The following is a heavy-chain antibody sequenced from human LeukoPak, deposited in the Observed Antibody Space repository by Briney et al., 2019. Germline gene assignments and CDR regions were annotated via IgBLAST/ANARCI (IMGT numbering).Heavy chain of an antibody. CDR3: AKDRNAWPTNFHS. D-gene: IGHD5-24*01. CDR1: GFTFSTYA. J-gene: IGHJ4*02. CDR2: ISSSGGTT. V-gene: IGHV3-23*01. Sequence: PGGSLRLSCAASGFTFSTYAVNWVRQAPGKGLEWVSAISSSGGTTYYADSVKGRFSISRDNSKNTLYLRMNSLRAEDTAIYYCAKDRNAWPTNFHSWRQGTLVPVS.